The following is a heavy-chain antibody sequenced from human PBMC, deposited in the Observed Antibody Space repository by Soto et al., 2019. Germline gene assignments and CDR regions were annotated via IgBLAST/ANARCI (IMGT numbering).Heavy chain of an antibody. CDR3: ARHEWLQLWLVTEY. Sequence: SETLSLTCSVSGDSIGSSTNYWGWIRQPPGKGLEWIGTIYHSGNTYYNPTLKSRVAISVDMSKNQFSLRLNSVTAADTAVYYCARHEWLQLWLVTEYWGQGALVTVS. D-gene: IGHD5-18*01. V-gene: IGHV4-39*01. J-gene: IGHJ4*02. CDR1: GDSIGSSTNY. CDR2: IYHSGNT.